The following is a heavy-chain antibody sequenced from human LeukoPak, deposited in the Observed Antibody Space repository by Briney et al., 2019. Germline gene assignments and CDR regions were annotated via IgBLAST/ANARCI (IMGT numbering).Heavy chain of an antibody. D-gene: IGHD3-10*01. CDR1: GYTFTSYD. CDR2: MNPNSGNT. V-gene: IGHV1-8*01. J-gene: IGHJ5*02. Sequence: GASVKVSCKASGYTFTSYDINWVRQATGQGLEWMGWMNPNSGNTGYAQKFQGRVTMTRNTSISTAYMELSSLRSDDTAVYYCARVGRYYGSGSYRWFDPWGQGTLVTVSS. CDR3: ARVGRYYGSGSYRWFDP.